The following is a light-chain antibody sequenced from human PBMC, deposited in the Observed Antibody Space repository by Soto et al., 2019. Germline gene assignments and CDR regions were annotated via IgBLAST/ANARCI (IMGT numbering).Light chain of an antibody. Sequence: DIQMTQSPSSLSASVGDSVTITCRASHAISNYLAWFQQKPGKPPKLLIYAASTLESGVPSRFSGGRSGTDFTLTISSLQPEDVATFYCQKYDSLPFTFGPGTKVDLK. CDR1: HAISNY. J-gene: IGKJ3*01. V-gene: IGKV1-27*01. CDR2: AAS. CDR3: QKYDSLPFT.